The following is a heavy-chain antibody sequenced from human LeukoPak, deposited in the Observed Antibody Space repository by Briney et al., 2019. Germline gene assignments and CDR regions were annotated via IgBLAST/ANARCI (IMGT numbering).Heavy chain of an antibody. CDR2: ISSSSSYI. Sequence: GGSLRLSCAASGFTFSRYSLIWVRQAPGKGLEWVSSISSSSSYIYYADSVKGRFTISRDNAKNSLYLQMNSLRAEDTAVYYCARDYPGWYGTYYFDYWGQGTLVTVSS. CDR3: ARDYPGWYGTYYFDY. J-gene: IGHJ4*02. CDR1: GFTFSRYS. D-gene: IGHD6-19*01. V-gene: IGHV3-21*06.